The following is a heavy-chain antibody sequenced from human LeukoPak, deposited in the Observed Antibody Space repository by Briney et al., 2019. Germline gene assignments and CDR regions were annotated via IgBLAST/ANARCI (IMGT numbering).Heavy chain of an antibody. V-gene: IGHV3-11*01. CDR1: GFTFSDYY. J-gene: IGHJ4*02. CDR3: ASAYNWNDDRHAAADDY. CDR2: ISSSGSTI. D-gene: IGHD1-1*01. Sequence: GGSLRLSCAASGFTFSDYYMSWIRQAPGKGLEWVSYISSSGSTIYYADSVKGRFTISRDNAKNSLYLQMNSLRAEDTAVYYCASAYNWNDDRHAAADDYWGQGTLVTVSS.